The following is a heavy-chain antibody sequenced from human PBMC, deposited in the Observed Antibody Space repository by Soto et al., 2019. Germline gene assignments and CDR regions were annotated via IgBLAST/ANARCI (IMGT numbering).Heavy chain of an antibody. V-gene: IGHV1-24*01. D-gene: IGHD2-15*01. CDR1: GYTLTELS. J-gene: IGHJ4*02. CDR2: FDPEDGET. CDR3: ATVFGYCSGGSCYAHPLDY. Sequence: GASVKVSCKVSGYTLTELSMHWVRQAPGKGLEWMGGFDPEDGETIYAQKFQGRVTMTEDTSTDTAYMELSSLRSEDTAVYYCATVFGYCSGGSCYAHPLDYWGKGTLVTVSS.